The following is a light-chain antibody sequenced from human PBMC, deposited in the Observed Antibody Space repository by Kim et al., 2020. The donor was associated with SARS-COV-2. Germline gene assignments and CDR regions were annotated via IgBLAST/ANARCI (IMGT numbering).Light chain of an antibody. J-gene: IGKJ1*01. Sequence: EIVVTQSPVTLSLSPGERATLSCRASQTVRGNYLAWYQQKPGQAPRLLIYGASNRATDIPDRFSGSGSGTDFTLTISRLEPEDFAVYYCHKYDRSPRTFGQGTKVDIK. CDR1: QTVRGNY. CDR2: GAS. V-gene: IGKV3-20*01. CDR3: HKYDRSPRT.